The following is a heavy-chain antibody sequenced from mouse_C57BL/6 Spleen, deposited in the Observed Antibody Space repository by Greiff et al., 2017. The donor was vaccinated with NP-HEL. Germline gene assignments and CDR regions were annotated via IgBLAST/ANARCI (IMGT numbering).Heavy chain of an antibody. V-gene: IGHV1-26*01. Sequence: EVQLQQSGPELVKPGASVKISCKASGYTFTDYYMNWVKQSHGKSLEWIGDINPNNGGTSYNQKFKGKATLTVDKSSSTAYMELRSLTSADSAVYYCARSYDYDETWFAYWGQGTLVTVSA. J-gene: IGHJ3*01. CDR1: GYTFTDYY. CDR3: ARSYDYDETWFAY. D-gene: IGHD2-4*01. CDR2: INPNNGGT.